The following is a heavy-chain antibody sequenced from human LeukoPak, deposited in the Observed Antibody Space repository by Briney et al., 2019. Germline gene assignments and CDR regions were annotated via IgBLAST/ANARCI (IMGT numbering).Heavy chain of an antibody. CDR3: ARATPYYDFWSGYYTDYYYCYGMDV. CDR1: GGSFSGYY. D-gene: IGHD3-3*01. J-gene: IGHJ6*02. V-gene: IGHV4-34*01. CDR2: INHSGST. Sequence: SETLSLTCAVYGGSFSGYYWSWIRQPPGKGLEWIGEINHSGSTNYNPSLKSRVTISVDTSKNQFSLKLSSVTAADTAVYYCARATPYYDFWSGYYTDYYYCYGMDVWGQGTTVTVSS.